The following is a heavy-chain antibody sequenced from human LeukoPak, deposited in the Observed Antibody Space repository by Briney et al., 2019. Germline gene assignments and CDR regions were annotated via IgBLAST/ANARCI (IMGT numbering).Heavy chain of an antibody. J-gene: IGHJ4*02. CDR2: ISSNGGST. CDR1: GFTFSSYA. Sequence: GGSLRLSCAASGFTFSSYAMHWVRQAPGKGLEYVSAISSNGGSTYYANSVKGRFTISRDNSKNTLYLQMGSLRAEDMAVYYCARETTVVTPGDYWGQGTLVTVSS. V-gene: IGHV3-64*01. CDR3: ARETTVVTPGDY. D-gene: IGHD4-23*01.